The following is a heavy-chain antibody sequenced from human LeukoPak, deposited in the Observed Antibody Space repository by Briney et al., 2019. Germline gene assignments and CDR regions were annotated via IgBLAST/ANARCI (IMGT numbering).Heavy chain of an antibody. CDR2: ISPSGGST. Sequence: GASVKVSCKAFGYTFTSNYMHWVRQAPGQGPEWMGVISPSGGSTTYAQKFQGRVTLTRDMSTSTDYLELSSLRSEDTAVYYCARDPNRDGYSYFDYWGQGTLVTVSS. J-gene: IGHJ4*02. D-gene: IGHD5-24*01. V-gene: IGHV1-46*01. CDR1: GYTFTSNY. CDR3: ARDPNRDGYSYFDY.